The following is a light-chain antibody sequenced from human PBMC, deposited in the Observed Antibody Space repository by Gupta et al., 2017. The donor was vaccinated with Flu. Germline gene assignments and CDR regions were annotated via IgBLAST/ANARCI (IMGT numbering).Light chain of an antibody. J-gene: IGLJ3*02. CDR2: EVS. CDR1: SSDVGGYNY. V-gene: IGLV2-14*01. Sequence: SALTQPASVSGSPGQSITISCTGTSSDVGGYNYVSWYQQHPGKAPKLMIYEVSNRPSGVSNRFSGSKSGNTASLTISGRKAEDEADYYCSSYTSSTTWVFGGGTELTVL. CDR3: SSYTSSTTWV.